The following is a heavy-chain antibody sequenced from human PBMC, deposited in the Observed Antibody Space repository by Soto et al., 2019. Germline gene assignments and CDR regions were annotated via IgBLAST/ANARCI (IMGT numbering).Heavy chain of an antibody. Sequence: PSETLSLTCAVYGGSFSGYYWSWIRQPPGKGLEWIGEINHSGSTNYNPSLKSRVTISVDTSKNQFSLKLSSVTAADTAVYYCARFVDIVATIFPDYYGMDVWGQGTTVTVSS. CDR3: ARFVDIVATIFPDYYGMDV. CDR1: GGSFSGYY. CDR2: INHSGST. J-gene: IGHJ6*02. V-gene: IGHV4-34*01. D-gene: IGHD5-12*01.